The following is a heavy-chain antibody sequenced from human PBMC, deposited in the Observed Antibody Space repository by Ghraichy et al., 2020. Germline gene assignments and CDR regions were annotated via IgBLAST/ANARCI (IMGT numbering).Heavy chain of an antibody. V-gene: IGHV4-34*01. J-gene: IGHJ5*02. Sequence: SETLSLTCAVYGGSFSGYYWSWIRQPPGKGLEWIGEINHSGSTNYNPSLKSRVTISVDTSKNQFSLKLSSVTAADTAVYYCARGHSNYDFWSGYFLYNWFDPWCQGTLVTVSS. CDR1: GGSFSGYY. CDR2: INHSGST. CDR3: ARGHSNYDFWSGYFLYNWFDP. D-gene: IGHD3-3*01.